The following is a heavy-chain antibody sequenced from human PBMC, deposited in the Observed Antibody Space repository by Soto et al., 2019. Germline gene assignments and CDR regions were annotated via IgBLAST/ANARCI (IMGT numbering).Heavy chain of an antibody. D-gene: IGHD6-13*01. J-gene: IGHJ6*02. Sequence: GGSLRLSCAASGFTFSSYAMHWVRQAPGKGLEWVAVISYDGSNKYYADSVKGRFTISRDNSKNTLYLQMNSLRAEDTAVYYCARDRLAAAGNTPPKRQGVWYYYYGMDVWGQGTTVTVSS. CDR1: GFTFSSYA. V-gene: IGHV3-30-3*01. CDR3: ARDRLAAAGNTPPKRQGVWYYYYGMDV. CDR2: ISYDGSNK.